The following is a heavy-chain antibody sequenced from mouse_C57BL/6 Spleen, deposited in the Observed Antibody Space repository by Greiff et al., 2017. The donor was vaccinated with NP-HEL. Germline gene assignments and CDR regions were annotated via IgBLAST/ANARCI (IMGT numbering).Heavy chain of an antibody. D-gene: IGHD4-1*01. Sequence: DVMLVESGGDLVKPGGSLKLSCAASGFTFSSYGMSWVRQTPDKRLEWVATISSGGSYTYYPDSVKGRCTISRDNAKNTLYLQMSSLKSEDTAMYYCARDGANWDENYYFDYWGQGTTLTVSS. V-gene: IGHV5-6*02. CDR2: ISSGGSYT. CDR3: ARDGANWDENYYFDY. CDR1: GFTFSSYG. J-gene: IGHJ2*01.